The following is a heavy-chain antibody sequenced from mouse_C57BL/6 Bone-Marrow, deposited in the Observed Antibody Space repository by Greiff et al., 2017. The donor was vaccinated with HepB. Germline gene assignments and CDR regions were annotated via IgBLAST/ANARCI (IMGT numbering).Heavy chain of an antibody. J-gene: IGHJ3*01. CDR3: ARSGDGYYSWFAY. V-gene: IGHV1-81*01. Sequence: QVQLQQSGAELARPGASVKLSCKASGYTFTSYGISWVKQRTGQGLEWIGEIYPRSGNTYYNEKFKGKATLTADKSSSTAYMKLRSLTSEDSAVYFCARSGDGYYSWFAYWGQGTLVTVSA. CDR2: IYPRSGNT. CDR1: GYTFTSYG. D-gene: IGHD2-3*01.